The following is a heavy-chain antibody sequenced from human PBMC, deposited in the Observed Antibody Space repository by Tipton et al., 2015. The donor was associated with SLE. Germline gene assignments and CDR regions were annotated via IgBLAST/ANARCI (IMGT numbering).Heavy chain of an antibody. J-gene: IGHJ4*02. Sequence: TLSLTCAVSGYSVSSGYYWGWVRQPPGKGLEWIGSMSHTGVTAYNPSLRSRVTIFVYSSTKQFYLIMTSVTAADTAVYYCARDLGHGGDSDYWGQGILVTVSS. CDR1: GYSVSSGYY. CDR2: MSHTGVT. D-gene: IGHD3/OR15-3a*01. CDR3: ARDLGHGGDSDY. V-gene: IGHV4-38-2*02.